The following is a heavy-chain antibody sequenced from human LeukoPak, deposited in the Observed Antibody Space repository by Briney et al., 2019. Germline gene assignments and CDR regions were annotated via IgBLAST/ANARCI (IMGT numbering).Heavy chain of an antibody. V-gene: IGHV3-30*18. CDR3: AKGGDDYDSSGYLYD. CDR1: GFTFSSYG. CDR2: ISYDGSNK. D-gene: IGHD3-22*01. Sequence: GGSLRLSCAASGFTFSSYGMHWVRQAPGEGLEWVAVISYDGSNKYYADSVKGRFTISRDNSKNTLYLQMNSLRAEDTAVYYCAKGGDDYDSSGYLYDWGQGTLVTVSS. J-gene: IGHJ4*02.